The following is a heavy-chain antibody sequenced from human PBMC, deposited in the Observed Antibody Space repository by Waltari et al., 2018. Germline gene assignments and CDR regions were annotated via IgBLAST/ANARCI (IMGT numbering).Heavy chain of an antibody. J-gene: IGHJ4*02. CDR3: AEISGGAAAGY. D-gene: IGHD6-13*01. CDR1: GFTFSSYS. V-gene: IGHV3-48*01. CDR2: ISSSSSTI. Sequence: EVQLVESGGGLVQPGGSLRLSCAASGFTFSSYSMNWVRQAPGKGLEWVSYISSSSSTIYYADSVKGRFTISRDNAKNSLYLQMNSLRAEDTAVYYCAEISGGAAAGYWGQGTLVTVSS.